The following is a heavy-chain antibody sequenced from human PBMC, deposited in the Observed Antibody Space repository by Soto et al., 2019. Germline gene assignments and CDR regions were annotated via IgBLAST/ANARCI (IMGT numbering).Heavy chain of an antibody. CDR2: IYWDDDR. Sequence: QITLKESGPTLVKPTQTLTLTCTFSGFSLSTNGVGVAWIRQPPGKALEWLALIYWDDDRRYNPSLKSRLTITSGTSQNQVVLTMTNIDPVDTATYYCTHSLRRASCSGGRCYFFDYWGQGTLVTVSS. CDR3: THSLRRASCSGGRCYFFDY. D-gene: IGHD2-15*01. J-gene: IGHJ4*02. CDR1: GFSLSTNGVG. V-gene: IGHV2-5*02.